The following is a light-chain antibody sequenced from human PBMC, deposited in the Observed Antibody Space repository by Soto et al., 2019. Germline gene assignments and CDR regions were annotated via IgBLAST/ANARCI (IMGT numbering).Light chain of an antibody. CDR2: GVS. V-gene: IGKV3-20*01. CDR1: QSVRNNY. CDR3: QQYGTSSYT. J-gene: IGKJ2*01. Sequence: IVLTQSPGTLSLSPGERATLSCWASQSVRNNYLAWYQQKPGQAPRLLIYGVSARATGIPDRFSGSGSGTDFTLTISRLEPKDFAVYYCQQYGTSSYTFGQGTKLEIK.